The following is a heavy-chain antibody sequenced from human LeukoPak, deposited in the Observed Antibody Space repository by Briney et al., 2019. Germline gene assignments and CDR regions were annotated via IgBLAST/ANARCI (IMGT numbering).Heavy chain of an antibody. Sequence: ASVKVSCKASGYTFTSYDINWVRQATGQGLEWMGWRNPNSGNTGYAQKFQGRVTITRNTSISTAYMELSSLRSEDTAVYYCARAQSWAVVAAPSYSFDYWGQGSLVTVSS. D-gene: IGHD2-15*01. V-gene: IGHV1-8*03. CDR3: ARAQSWAVVAAPSYSFDY. CDR1: GYTFTSYD. J-gene: IGHJ4*02. CDR2: RNPNSGNT.